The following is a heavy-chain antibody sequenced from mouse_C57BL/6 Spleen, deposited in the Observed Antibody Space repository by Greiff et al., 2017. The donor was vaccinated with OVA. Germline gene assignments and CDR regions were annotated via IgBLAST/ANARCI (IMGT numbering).Heavy chain of an antibody. J-gene: IGHJ2*01. CDR2: IHPNSGST. CDR1: GYTFTSYW. D-gene: IGHD2-3*01. CDR3: ARGDGYYRYFDY. Sequence: VQLQQPGAELVKPGASVKLSCKASGYTFTSYWMHWVKQRPGQGLEWIGMIHPNSGSTNYNEKFKSKATLTVDKSSSTAYMQLSSLTSEDSAVYYCARGDGYYRYFDYWGQGTTLTVSS. V-gene: IGHV1-64*01.